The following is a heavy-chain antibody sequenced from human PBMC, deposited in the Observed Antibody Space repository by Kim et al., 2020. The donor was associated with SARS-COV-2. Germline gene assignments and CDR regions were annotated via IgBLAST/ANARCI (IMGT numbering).Heavy chain of an antibody. CDR2: IYYSGST. D-gene: IGHD6-19*01. J-gene: IGHJ4*02. V-gene: IGHV4-31*03. CDR1: GGSISSGGYY. CDR3: ARVGLDGRLGGWPHLDY. Sequence: SETLSLTCTVSGGSISSGGYYWSWIRQHPGKGLEWIGYIYYSGSTYYNPSLKSRVTISVDTSKNQFSLKLSSVTAADTAVYYCARVGLDGRLGGWPHLDYWGQGTLVTVSS.